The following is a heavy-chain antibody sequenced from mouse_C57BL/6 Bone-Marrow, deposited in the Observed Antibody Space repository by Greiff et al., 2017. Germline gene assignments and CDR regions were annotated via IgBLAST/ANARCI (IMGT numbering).Heavy chain of an antibody. CDR3: ARPYYSNYWYFDV. J-gene: IGHJ1*03. V-gene: IGHV1-55*01. Sequence: QVQLQQPGAELVKPGASVKLSCKASGYTFTSYWITWVKQRPGQGLEWIGDIYPGSGSTNYNEKFKSKATLTVDTSSSTAYMQFSSLTSEDSAVYYWARPYYSNYWYFDVWGTGTTVTVSS. CDR1: GYTFTSYW. D-gene: IGHD2-5*01. CDR2: IYPGSGST.